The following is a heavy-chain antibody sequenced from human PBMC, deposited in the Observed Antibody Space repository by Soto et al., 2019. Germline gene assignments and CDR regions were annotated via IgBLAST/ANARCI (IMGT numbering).Heavy chain of an antibody. J-gene: IGHJ4*02. CDR2: IYYSGST. CDR1: GGSISSGGYY. D-gene: IGHD3-22*01. Sequence: QVQLQESGPGLVKPSQALSLTCTVSGGSISSGGYYWSWIRQPPGKGLEWFGYIYYSGSTYYNPSLKSRVTITIDTSKKQFHLKMSSVTAADTAVYYCAREDFDYDSSGYVDYWGQGTPVTVSS. CDR3: AREDFDYDSSGYVDY. V-gene: IGHV4-31*03.